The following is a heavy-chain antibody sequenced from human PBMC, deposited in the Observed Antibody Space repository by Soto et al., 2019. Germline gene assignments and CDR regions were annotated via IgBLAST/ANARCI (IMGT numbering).Heavy chain of an antibody. CDR1: GGSISSGGYY. CDR2: IYYSGST. CDR3: ARGQLDHYYYGMDV. J-gene: IGHJ6*02. D-gene: IGHD6-6*01. Sequence: SETLSLTCTVSGGSISSGGYYWSWLRQHPGKGLEWIGYIYYSGSTYYNPSLKSRVTISVDTSKNQFSLKLSSVTAADTAVYYCARGQLDHYYYGMDVWGQGTTVTSP. V-gene: IGHV4-31*03.